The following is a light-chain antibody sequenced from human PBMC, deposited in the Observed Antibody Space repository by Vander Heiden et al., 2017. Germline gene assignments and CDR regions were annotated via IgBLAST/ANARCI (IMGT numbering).Light chain of an antibody. V-gene: IGLV1-40*01. CDR3: QSYDASLGGSV. J-gene: IGLJ3*02. CDR2: RNT. Sequence: QSALTQPPSVSGAPGPRVTISCAGTDSHIGVGYDVHWYQHLPGTAPKLLIYRNTNRPSGVPDRFSGSKSGTSASLAITGLQAEDEADYYCQSYDASLGGSVFGGGTKLTVL. CDR1: DSHIGVGYD.